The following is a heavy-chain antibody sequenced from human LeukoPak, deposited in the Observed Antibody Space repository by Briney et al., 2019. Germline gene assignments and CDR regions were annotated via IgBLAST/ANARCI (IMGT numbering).Heavy chain of an antibody. J-gene: IGHJ4*02. CDR2: IYFNGRT. CDR1: SGSISSYY. D-gene: IGHD2-2*01. V-gene: IGHV4-59*01. CDR3: ARASCYGSLCYFDF. Sequence: SETLSLTCTVSSGSISSYYWSWVRQPPRGGLGLVGFIYFNGRTKYNPSLNSDVSISIDTSKNQCSLKLNSVTAADTAVYYCARASCYGSLCYFDFWGQGTLVTVSS.